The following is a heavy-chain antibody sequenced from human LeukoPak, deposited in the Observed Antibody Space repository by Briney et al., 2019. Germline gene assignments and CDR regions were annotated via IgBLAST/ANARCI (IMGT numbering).Heavy chain of an antibody. CDR3: ASRYSISPEYFQH. V-gene: IGHV4-61*02. CDR1: GGSISSGSYY. CDR2: IYTSGST. Sequence: SETLSLTCTVSGGSISSGSYYWSWIRQPAGKGLEWIGRIYTSGSTNYNPSLKSRVTISVDTSKNQFSLKLSSVTAADTAVYYCASRYSISPEYFQHWGQGTLVTVSS. D-gene: IGHD6-6*01. J-gene: IGHJ1*01.